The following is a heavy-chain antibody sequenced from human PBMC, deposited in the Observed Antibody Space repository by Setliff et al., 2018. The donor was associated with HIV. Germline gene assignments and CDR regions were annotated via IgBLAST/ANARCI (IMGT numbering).Heavy chain of an antibody. V-gene: IGHV4-34*01. CDR1: GGSFSGCY. D-gene: IGHD3-10*01. Sequence: PSETLSLTCAVYGGSFSGCYWTWIRQPPGKGLEWIGEINNSGSTNYNPSLKSRVTISVDTSKKQFSLKVNSVTAADTAVYYCASAYGSGSYPGDWGQGTLVTVSS. J-gene: IGHJ4*02. CDR3: ASAYGSGSYPGD. CDR2: INNSGST.